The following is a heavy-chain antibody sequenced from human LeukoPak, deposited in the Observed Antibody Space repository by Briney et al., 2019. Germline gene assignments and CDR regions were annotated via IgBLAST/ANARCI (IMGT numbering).Heavy chain of an antibody. CDR1: GYTFTNYG. D-gene: IGHD6-13*01. V-gene: IGHV1-18*01. CDR2: ISAYNGNT. CDR3: ARTGYSSSWYDAEYFHH. Sequence: GASVKVSCKASGYTFTNYGISWVRQAPGQGLEWMGWISAYNGNTNYAQKLQGRVTMTTDTSTSTAYMELRSLRSDDTAVYYCARTGYSSSWYDAEYFHHWGQGTLVAVSS. J-gene: IGHJ1*01.